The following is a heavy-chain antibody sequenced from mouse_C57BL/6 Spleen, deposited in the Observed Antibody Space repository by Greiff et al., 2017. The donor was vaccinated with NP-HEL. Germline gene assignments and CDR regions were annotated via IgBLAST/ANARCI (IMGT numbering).Heavy chain of an antibody. D-gene: IGHD1-1*01. J-gene: IGHJ2*01. CDR1: GFSFNTYA. V-gene: IGHV10-1*01. Sequence: EVQLVESGGGLVQPKGSLKLSCAASGFSFNTYAMNWVRQAPGKGLEWVARIRSKSNNYATYYADSVKDRFTISRDDSESMLYLQMNNLKTEDTAMYYCVGGSSFYFDYWGQGTTLTVSS. CDR2: IRSKSNNYAT. CDR3: VGGSSFYFDY.